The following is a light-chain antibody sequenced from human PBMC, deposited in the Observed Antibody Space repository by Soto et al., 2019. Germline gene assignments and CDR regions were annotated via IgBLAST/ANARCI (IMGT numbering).Light chain of an antibody. CDR2: EGT. CDR1: SSDVVTYNL. CDR3: YSFAGSTTFSYV. Sequence: QSALTQPASVSGCPGQSISISCTGTSSDVVTYNLVSWYQQHPGKAPTVLIYEGTKRPSGVSNRFSGSKSGNTASLTISGLQTEDEADYYCYSFAGSTTFSYVFGPGTKVTVL. J-gene: IGLJ1*01. V-gene: IGLV2-23*03.